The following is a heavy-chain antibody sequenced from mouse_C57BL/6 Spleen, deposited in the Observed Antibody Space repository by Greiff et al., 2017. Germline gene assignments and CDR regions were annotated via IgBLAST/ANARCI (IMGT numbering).Heavy chain of an antibody. CDR3: ARMDGSSPYWYFDV. CDR1: GYAFSSSW. J-gene: IGHJ1*03. Sequence: VQLQQSGPELVKPGASVKISCKASGYAFSSSWMNWVKQRPGKGLEWIGRIYPGDGDTNYNGKFKGKATLTADKSSSTAYMQLSSLTSDDSAVYFCARMDGSSPYWYFDVWGTGTTVTVSS. V-gene: IGHV1-82*01. CDR2: IYPGDGDT. D-gene: IGHD1-1*01.